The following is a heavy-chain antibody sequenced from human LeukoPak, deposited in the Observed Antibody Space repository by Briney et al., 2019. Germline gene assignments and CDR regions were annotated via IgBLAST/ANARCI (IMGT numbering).Heavy chain of an antibody. Sequence: SQTLSLTCVISGDSVSSNSVTWNWIRQSPSRGLEWLGRTYYRSTWYNDYAVSVRGRITVNPDTSKNQFSLHLNSVTPEDTAVYYCARRLTQYDCFDPWGQGILVTVSS. V-gene: IGHV6-1*01. CDR3: ARRLTQYDCFDP. D-gene: IGHD2-2*01. CDR1: GDSVSSNSVT. J-gene: IGHJ5*02. CDR2: TYYRSTWYN.